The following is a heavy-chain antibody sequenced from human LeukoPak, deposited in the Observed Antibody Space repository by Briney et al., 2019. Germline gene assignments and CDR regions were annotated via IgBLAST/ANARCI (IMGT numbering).Heavy chain of an antibody. CDR2: IKQDGSEK. V-gene: IGHV3-7*03. CDR3: ARAGRLRRPGAFDI. J-gene: IGHJ3*02. Sequence: GGSLRLSCAASGFTFSTYRMSWVRQAPGKGLEWVANIKQDGSEKHYVDSVKGRFTISRDNAKNSLFLQMNSLRAEDTALYYCARAGRLRRPGAFDIWGQGTMVTVSS. CDR1: GFTFSTYR. D-gene: IGHD4-17*01.